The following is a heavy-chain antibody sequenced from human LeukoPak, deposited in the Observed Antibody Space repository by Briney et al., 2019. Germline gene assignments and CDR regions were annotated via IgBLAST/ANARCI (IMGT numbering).Heavy chain of an antibody. CDR3: ARRGAAGLFDY. CDR2: IYYSGST. J-gene: IGHJ4*02. CDR1: GASISSYY. D-gene: IGHD6-13*01. V-gene: IGHV4-59*01. Sequence: PSETLSLTCTVSGASISSYYWSWIRQPPGKGLEWIGYIYYSGSTNYNPSLKSRVTISVDTSKNQFSLKLSSVTAADTAVYYCARRGAAGLFDYWGQGTLVTVSS.